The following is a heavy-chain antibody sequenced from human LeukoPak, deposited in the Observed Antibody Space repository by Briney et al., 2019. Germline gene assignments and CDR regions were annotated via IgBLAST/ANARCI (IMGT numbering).Heavy chain of an antibody. V-gene: IGHV1-46*01. J-gene: IGHJ4*02. Sequence: GASVKVSCKASGYSFTTYGISWVRQAPGQGLEWMGIINPSGGSTSYAQKFQGRVTMTRDTSTSTVYMELSSLRSEGTAVYYCARDRVFDGYIDYWGQGTLVTVSS. D-gene: IGHD6-13*01. CDR2: INPSGGST. CDR3: ARDRVFDGYIDY. CDR1: GYSFTTYG.